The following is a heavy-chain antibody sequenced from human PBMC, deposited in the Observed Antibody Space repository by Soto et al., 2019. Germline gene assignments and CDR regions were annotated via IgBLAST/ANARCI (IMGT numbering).Heavy chain of an antibody. D-gene: IGHD5-12*01. J-gene: IGHJ6*02. V-gene: IGHV3-53*05. CDR2: IYSGGST. CDR1: GFTVSSNY. CDR3: ARAQHPDIVATRTPSPYLFNYGMDV. Sequence: GGSLRLSCAASGFTVSSNYMSWVRQAPGKGLEWVSVIYSGGSTYYADSVKGRFTISRDNSKNTLYLQMNSLRSEDTAVYYCARAQHPDIVATRTPSPYLFNYGMDVWGQGTTVTVSS.